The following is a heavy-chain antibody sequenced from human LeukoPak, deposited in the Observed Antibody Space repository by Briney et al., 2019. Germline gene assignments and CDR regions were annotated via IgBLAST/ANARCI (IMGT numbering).Heavy chain of an antibody. CDR1: GFTFSTYS. V-gene: IGHV3-21*05. CDR2: IGSSTSFI. CDR3: ARGRNDY. J-gene: IGHJ4*02. Sequence: GGSLRLSCVASGFTFSTYSMNWIRQAPGKGLEWVSYIGSSTSFIYYADSVKGRFTISRDNAKNSVYLQMNSLRAEDTAVYYCARGRNDYWRQGTLVTVSS.